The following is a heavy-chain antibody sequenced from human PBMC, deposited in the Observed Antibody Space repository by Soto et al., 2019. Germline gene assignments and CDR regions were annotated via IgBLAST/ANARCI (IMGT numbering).Heavy chain of an antibody. CDR3: ARGGVSTRTFDY. Sequence: PGESLKISCKGSGYNFAGYWIAWVRQMPGKGLELKGIIYPSDSDTRYRPSSQGQVTISADKSISSAYLQWSSLRASDTAMYYCARGGVSTRTFDYWGQGAPVTVSS. CDR1: GYNFAGYW. J-gene: IGHJ4*02. CDR2: IYPSDSDT. V-gene: IGHV5-51*01. D-gene: IGHD3-3*01.